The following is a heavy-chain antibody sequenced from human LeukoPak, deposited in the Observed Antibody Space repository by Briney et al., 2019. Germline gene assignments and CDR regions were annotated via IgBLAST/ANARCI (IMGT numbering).Heavy chain of an antibody. CDR2: INHSGST. CDR3: ARGRFTFNDH. V-gene: IGHV4-34*01. D-gene: IGHD2/OR15-2a*01. CDR1: GGSFSGYY. Sequence: PSETLSLTCAVYGGSFSGYYWSWIRQPPGKGLEWIGEINHSGSTNYNPSLKSRVTISVDTSKNQFSLKLSSVTAADTAVYYCARGRFTFNDHWGQGTLVTVSS. J-gene: IGHJ5*02.